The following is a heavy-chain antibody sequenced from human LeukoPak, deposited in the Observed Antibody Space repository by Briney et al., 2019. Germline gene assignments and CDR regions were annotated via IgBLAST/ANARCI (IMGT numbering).Heavy chain of an antibody. Sequence: SETLSLTCTVSGGSISSYYWSWIRQPPGKGLEWIGYIYYSGSTNYNPSLKSRVTISVDTSKNQFSLKLSSVTAADTAVYYCARRTSPHYSSERYFDYWGQGTLVTVSS. CDR3: ARRTSPHYSSERYFDY. V-gene: IGHV4-59*08. J-gene: IGHJ4*02. CDR2: IYYSGST. CDR1: GGSISSYY. D-gene: IGHD6-19*01.